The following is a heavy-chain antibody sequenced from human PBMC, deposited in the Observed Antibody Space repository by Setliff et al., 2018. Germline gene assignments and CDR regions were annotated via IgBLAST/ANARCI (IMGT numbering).Heavy chain of an antibody. Sequence: GGSLRLSCAASGFTFSSLWMSWVRQAPGRGLEWVTFISYDGFKIYYAESVKGRFTISRDISTNTLFLEIDSLRSEDTGLYYCAREGSIGWSQYFHHWGQGTPVTVSS. CDR1: GFTFSSLW. CDR3: AREGSIGWSQYFHH. V-gene: IGHV3-30*03. D-gene: IGHD6-19*01. J-gene: IGHJ1*01. CDR2: ISYDGFKI.